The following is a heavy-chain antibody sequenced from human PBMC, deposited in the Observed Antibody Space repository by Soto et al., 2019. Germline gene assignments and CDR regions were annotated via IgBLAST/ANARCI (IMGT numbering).Heavy chain of an antibody. V-gene: IGHV4-59*01. CDR1: GGSISSYY. CDR3: ARGGYYDFWSGYYGRTYYFAY. D-gene: IGHD3-3*01. Sequence: SETLSLTCTVSGGSISSYYWSWIRQPPGKGLEWIGYIYYSGSTNYNPSLKSRVTISVDTSKNQFSLKLSSVTAADTAVYYCARGGYYDFWSGYYGRTYYFAYWGQGNLVTVSS. CDR2: IYYSGST. J-gene: IGHJ4*02.